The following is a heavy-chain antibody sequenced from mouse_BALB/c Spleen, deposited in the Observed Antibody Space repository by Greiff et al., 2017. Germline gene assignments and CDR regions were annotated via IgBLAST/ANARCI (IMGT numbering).Heavy chain of an antibody. Sequence: EVQLVESGGGLVQPGGSLKLSCAASGFTFSSYTMSWVRQTPEKRLEWVAYISNDGGSTYYPDTVKGRFTISRDNTKNTLYLQMSSLKSEDTAMYYCGRHADRNLMDYWGQGTSVTVSS. CDR1: GFTFSSYT. J-gene: IGHJ4*01. V-gene: IGHV5-12-2*01. CDR3: GRHADRNLMDY. CDR2: ISNDGGST. D-gene: IGHD2-14*01.